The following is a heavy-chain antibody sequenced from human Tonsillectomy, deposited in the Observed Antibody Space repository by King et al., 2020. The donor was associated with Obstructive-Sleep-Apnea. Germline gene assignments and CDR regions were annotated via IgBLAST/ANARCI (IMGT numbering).Heavy chain of an antibody. V-gene: IGHV3-72*01. CDR3: ARVSYGAYYFDH. CDR2: IRNKANSYTT. D-gene: IGHD3-10*01. CDR1: GFTFSDHY. J-gene: IGHJ4*02. Sequence: VQLVESGGGLVQPGGSLRLSCAASGFTFSDHYMDWVRQTPGKGLEWVARIRNKANSYTTEYAASVKGRFTVSGDESENSLYLQMNSLKTEDTAVYYCARVSYGAYYFDHWGQGTLVTVSS.